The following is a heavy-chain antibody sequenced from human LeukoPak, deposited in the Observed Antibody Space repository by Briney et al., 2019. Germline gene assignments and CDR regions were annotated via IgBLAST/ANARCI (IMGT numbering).Heavy chain of an antibody. Sequence: GESLKISCKGSGYSFTSYWIGWVRRMPGKGLEWMGIIYPGDSDTRYSPSFQGQVTISADKSISTAYLQWSSLKASDTAMYYCARQFYGSTSPNCFDPWGQGTLVTVSS. D-gene: IGHD2-2*01. V-gene: IGHV5-51*01. J-gene: IGHJ5*02. CDR3: ARQFYGSTSPNCFDP. CDR1: GYSFTSYW. CDR2: IYPGDSDT.